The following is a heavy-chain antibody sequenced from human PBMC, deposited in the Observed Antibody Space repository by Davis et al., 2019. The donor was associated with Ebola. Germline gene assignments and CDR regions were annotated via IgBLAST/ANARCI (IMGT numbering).Heavy chain of an antibody. CDR3: ASRRPDYGDYVYFQH. CDR2: ISAYNGNT. J-gene: IGHJ1*01. V-gene: IGHV1-18*01. Sequence: AASVKVSCKASGYTFTSYGISWVRQAPGQGLEWMGWISAYNGNTNYAQKLQGRVTMTTDTSTSTAYMELRSLRSDDTAVYYCASRRPDYGDYVYFQHWGQGTLVTVSS. D-gene: IGHD4-17*01. CDR1: GYTFTSYG.